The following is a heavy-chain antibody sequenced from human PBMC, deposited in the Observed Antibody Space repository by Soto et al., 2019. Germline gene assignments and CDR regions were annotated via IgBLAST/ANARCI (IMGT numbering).Heavy chain of an antibody. D-gene: IGHD3-10*01. CDR1: GFTFGDYP. V-gene: IGHV3-49*05. J-gene: IGHJ4*02. CDR2: IKSKAYGGTT. CDR3: TREFSGSGG. Sequence: EVQLVESGGGLVKPGQSLRLSCVASGFTFGDYPMSWFRQAPGKGLEWVGFIKSKAYGGTTEYAPSVKGRFTISEDDSKSIVYLQMNSLKTEDTAVYYCTREFSGSGGWGQGTLVTVSS.